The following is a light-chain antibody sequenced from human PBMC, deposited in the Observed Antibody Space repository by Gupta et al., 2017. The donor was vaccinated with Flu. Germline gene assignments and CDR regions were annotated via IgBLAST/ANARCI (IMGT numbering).Light chain of an antibody. J-gene: IGLJ1*01. CDR1: SSDVGSYNL. V-gene: IGLV2-23*01. CDR2: EGS. CDR3: CSYAGSSPWV. Sequence: QSALTQPAPVSGSPGQSITISCTGTSSDVGSYNLVSWYQQHPGKAPKLMIYEGSKRPSGVSNRFSGSKSGNTASLTISGLQAEDEADYYCCSYAGSSPWVFGTGTKVTVL.